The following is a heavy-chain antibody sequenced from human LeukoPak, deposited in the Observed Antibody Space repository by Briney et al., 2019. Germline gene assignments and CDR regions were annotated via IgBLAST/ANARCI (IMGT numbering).Heavy chain of an antibody. Sequence: GGSLRLSCAASGFTFSTYVMTWFRQGPGEGLEWVSQISGSGRTDYADSVKGRFTISRDNSKNMVFLQMSSLRAEDTALYYCAEGGAGLDLIFDSWGQGTLVTVSS. CDR3: AEGGAGLDLIFDS. CDR2: ISGSGRT. D-gene: IGHD1-1*01. CDR1: GFTFSTYV. V-gene: IGHV3-23*01. J-gene: IGHJ5*01.